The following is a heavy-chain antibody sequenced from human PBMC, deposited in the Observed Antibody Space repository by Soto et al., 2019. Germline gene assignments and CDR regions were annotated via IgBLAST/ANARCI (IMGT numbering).Heavy chain of an antibody. CDR3: TRQWSSGYYPVF. D-gene: IGHD3-22*01. J-gene: IGHJ4*02. CDR1: GGSFTNYY. Sequence: AVSGGSFTNYYWSWIRQSPAKGLEWIGEIKHSGETRYNPSLNDRVTMSVDTSRTQFSLKLRSVTAADTAVYYCTRQWSSGYYPVFWGQGTVVTVSS. CDR2: IKHSGET. V-gene: IGHV4-34*01.